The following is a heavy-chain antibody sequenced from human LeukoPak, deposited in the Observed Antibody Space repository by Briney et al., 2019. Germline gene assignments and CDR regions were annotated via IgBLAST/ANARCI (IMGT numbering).Heavy chain of an antibody. CDR1: DGSISSSSYY. J-gene: IGHJ4*02. CDR3: ARRSIELAVYSFDY. D-gene: IGHD6-19*01. Sequence: SETLSLTCTVSDGSISSSSYYWGWIRQPPGGGPEWIGTIYYNGATHYSPSLKSRVTMSLGTSKNQFSLDLTSVTAADTAVYYCARRSIELAVYSFDYWGRGSLVTVST. CDR2: IYYNGAT. V-gene: IGHV4-39*01.